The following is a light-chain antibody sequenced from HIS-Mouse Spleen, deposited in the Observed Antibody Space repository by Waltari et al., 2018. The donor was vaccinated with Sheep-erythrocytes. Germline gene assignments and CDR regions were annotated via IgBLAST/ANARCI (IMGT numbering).Light chain of an antibody. CDR3: QSYDSSLSGSV. Sequence: QSVLTQPPSVSGAPGQRVTISCTGSSSNIGAGYDVHWYQQFPGTAPKLPIYGNRNRPSGVPDRFSGSKSGTSASLAITGLQAEDEADYYCQSYDSSLSGSVFGGGTKLTVL. CDR1: SSNIGAGYD. J-gene: IGLJ3*02. CDR2: GNR. V-gene: IGLV1-40*01.